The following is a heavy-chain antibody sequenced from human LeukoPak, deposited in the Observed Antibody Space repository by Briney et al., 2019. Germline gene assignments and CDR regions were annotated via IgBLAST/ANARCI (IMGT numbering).Heavy chain of an antibody. CDR1: GYSISSGYY. J-gene: IGHJ4*02. D-gene: IGHD7-27*01. CDR3: VRDDHNNHGDV. V-gene: IGHV4-38-2*02. CDR2: MYHGGSP. Sequence: PSETLSLTCAVSGYSISSGYYWGWIRQPPGKGLEWIASMYHGGSPYYNPSLKSRVTISLDTSKNQFSLKLSSVTAADTAVYYCVRDDHNNHGDVRGQGILVTVSS.